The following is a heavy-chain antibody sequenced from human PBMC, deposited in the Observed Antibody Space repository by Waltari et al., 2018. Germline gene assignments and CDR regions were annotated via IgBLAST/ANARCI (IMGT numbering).Heavy chain of an antibody. CDR1: GVSITSNRHY. Sequence: QLQLQESGPRLVRPSETLSLICRVSGVSITSNRHYCAWIRQSPGQGLEWFGTVSYSGTTYISPSLKSRVSVSRDTSKNQVSLILGSVTAADMAVYYCATYIGASVGTAAFDVWGQGTMVTVSS. J-gene: IGHJ3*01. D-gene: IGHD5-12*01. CDR2: VSYSGTT. CDR3: ATYIGASVGTAAFDV. V-gene: IGHV4-39*01.